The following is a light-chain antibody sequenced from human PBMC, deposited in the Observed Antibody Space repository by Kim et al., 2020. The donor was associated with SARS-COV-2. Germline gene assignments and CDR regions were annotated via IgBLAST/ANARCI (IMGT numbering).Light chain of an antibody. CDR1: TLANKN. Sequence: SYELTQPPSVSVSPGQTARITCSGDTLANKNANWYQQKPSQAPLLLIYKDIERPSGISERISASRSGTTATLTISGAQPEDEADYYCQSADSGGALVIFGGGTQLTVL. V-gene: IGLV3-25*03. J-gene: IGLJ2*01. CDR2: KDI. CDR3: QSADSGGALVI.